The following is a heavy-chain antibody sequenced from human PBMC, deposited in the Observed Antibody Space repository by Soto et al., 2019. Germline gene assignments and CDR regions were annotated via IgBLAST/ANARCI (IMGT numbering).Heavy chain of an antibody. V-gene: IGHV5-51*01. Sequence: PXESLKISCRGSGYGFISYWIGWVRQMPGKDLEWMGIIYPGDAPTRYSPSFQGQVTISADKSISTAYLQWSSLKASDTAMYYCARLPTGRTVTDHGMDVWGPGSAVTVSS. CDR1: GYGFISYW. J-gene: IGHJ6*02. D-gene: IGHD3-10*01. CDR3: ARLPTGRTVTDHGMDV. CDR2: IYPGDAPT.